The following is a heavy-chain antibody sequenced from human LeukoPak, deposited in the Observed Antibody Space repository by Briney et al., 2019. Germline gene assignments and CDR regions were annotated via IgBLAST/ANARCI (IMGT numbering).Heavy chain of an antibody. J-gene: IGHJ4*02. CDR1: GFTFSSYA. Sequence: GGSLRLSCAASGFTFSSYAMSWFRQAPGKGLEWLSVIDSGGSAIYAHSVRGRFTISRDSSKNTLHLQMDSLTIEDSALYYCARDHVVASGAVAYWGQGTLVTVSS. CDR2: IDSGGSA. V-gene: IGHV3-23*01. CDR3: ARDHVVASGAVAY. D-gene: IGHD2-15*01.